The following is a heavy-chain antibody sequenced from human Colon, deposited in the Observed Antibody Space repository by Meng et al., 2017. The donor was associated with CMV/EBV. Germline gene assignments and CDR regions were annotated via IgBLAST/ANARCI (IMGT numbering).Heavy chain of an antibody. CDR2: IYYIGTT. CDR1: GGSVSSGSYY. D-gene: IGHD2-8*02. Sequence: GSLRLSCSVSGGSVSSGSYYWSWIRQYPGTGLEWIGQIYYIGTTNYNPSLKSRVTISVDTSNNQISLQLTSVTAADTAVYYCARVGRPLYRTVTGVTEDADWFDPWGQGILVTVSS. J-gene: IGHJ5*02. CDR3: ARVGRPLYRTVTGVTEDADWFDP. V-gene: IGHV4-61*01.